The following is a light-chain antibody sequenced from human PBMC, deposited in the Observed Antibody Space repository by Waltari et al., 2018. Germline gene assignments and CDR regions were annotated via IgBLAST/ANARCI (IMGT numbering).Light chain of an antibody. CDR1: QSVTSSY. Sequence: EIVLTPSPGTLSLSPGESATLSCRASQSVTSSYIALYQQKPGQAPRLLFYGASLRATGIPDRFSGSGSGTDFTLTISRLEPEDFAVYYCQQYGTSPHFGQGTKLEI. J-gene: IGKJ2*01. CDR2: GAS. V-gene: IGKV3-20*01. CDR3: QQYGTSPH.